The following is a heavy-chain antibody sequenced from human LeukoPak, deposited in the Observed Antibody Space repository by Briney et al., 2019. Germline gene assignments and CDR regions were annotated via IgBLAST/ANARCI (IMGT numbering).Heavy chain of an antibody. CDR3: ARDRGYSPDY. J-gene: IGHJ4*02. D-gene: IGHD5-12*01. Sequence: GGSLRLSCAASGLTFSSYWMHCVRQAPGKGLVWVSHINTDGSSTTYADSVKGRFTISRDNAKNTLYLQMNSLRAEDTAVYYCARDRGYSPDYWGQGTLVTVSS. CDR2: INTDGSST. CDR1: GLTFSSYW. V-gene: IGHV3-74*01.